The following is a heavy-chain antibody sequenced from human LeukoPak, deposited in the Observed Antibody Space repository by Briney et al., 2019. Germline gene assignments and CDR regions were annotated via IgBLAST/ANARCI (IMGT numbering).Heavy chain of an antibody. Sequence: PSETLSLTCTVSGGSISSYYWSWIRQPPGKGLEWIGYIYYSGSTNYNPSLKSRVTLSVDTSKNQFSLKLSSVTAADTAVYYCARESDKLWPRSPFDYWGQGTLVTVSS. D-gene: IGHD5-18*01. V-gene: IGHV4-59*12. CDR2: IYYSGST. CDR1: GGSISSYY. CDR3: ARESDKLWPRSPFDY. J-gene: IGHJ4*02.